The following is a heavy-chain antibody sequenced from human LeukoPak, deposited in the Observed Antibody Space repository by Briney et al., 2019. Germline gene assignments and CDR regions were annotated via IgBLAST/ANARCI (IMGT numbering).Heavy chain of an antibody. CDR1: GYTLTELS. CDR3: ATVLLRDFWSGYTY. D-gene: IGHD3-3*01. J-gene: IGHJ1*01. V-gene: IGHV1-24*01. Sequence: ASVKVSCKVSGYTLTELSMHWVRQAPGKGLEWMGGFDPEDGETIYAQKFRGRVTMTEDTSTDTAYMELSSLRSEDTAVYYCATVLLRDFWSGYTYWGQGTLVTVSS. CDR2: FDPEDGET.